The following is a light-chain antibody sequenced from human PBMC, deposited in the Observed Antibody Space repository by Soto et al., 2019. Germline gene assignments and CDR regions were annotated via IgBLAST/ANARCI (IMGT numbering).Light chain of an antibody. V-gene: IGKV1-39*01. CDR2: TAS. CDR1: QNIATY. CDR3: QQYNSFAIT. J-gene: IGKJ5*01. Sequence: DIQMTQSPSSLSSSVGDRVTITCRASQNIATYLNWYQQTPGKAPKLLIYTASTLQSGVPSRFSGSGSGTEFTLTISSLQPDDFATYYCQQYNSFAITFGQGTRLEIK.